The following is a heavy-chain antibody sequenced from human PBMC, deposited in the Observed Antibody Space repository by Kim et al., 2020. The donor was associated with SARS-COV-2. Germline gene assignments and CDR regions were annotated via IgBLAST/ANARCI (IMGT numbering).Heavy chain of an antibody. J-gene: IGHJ4*02. CDR2: ISSSGSTI. D-gene: IGHD6-19*01. CDR3: AASSGWYLYHFDY. Sequence: GGSLRLSCAASGFTFSSYEMNWVRQAPGKGLEWVSYISSSGSTIYYADSVKGRFTISRDNAKNSLYLQMNSLRAEDTAVYYCAASSGWYLYHFDYWGQGTLVTVSS. CDR1: GFTFSSYE. V-gene: IGHV3-48*03.